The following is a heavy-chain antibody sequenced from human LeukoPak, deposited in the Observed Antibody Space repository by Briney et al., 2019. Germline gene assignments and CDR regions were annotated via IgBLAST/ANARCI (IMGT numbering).Heavy chain of an antibody. J-gene: IGHJ4*02. V-gene: IGHV3-48*01. Sequence: GSLRLSCVASGFTLRSYSMNWVRQAPGKGLEWISYISSSSSTIYYADSVKGRFIISRDNSKNSLYLQMNSLRAEDTAVYYCVRRIKGTYYFDYWGQGTLVTVSS. D-gene: IGHD3-9*01. CDR2: ISSSSSTI. CDR1: GFTLRSYS. CDR3: VRRIKGTYYFDY.